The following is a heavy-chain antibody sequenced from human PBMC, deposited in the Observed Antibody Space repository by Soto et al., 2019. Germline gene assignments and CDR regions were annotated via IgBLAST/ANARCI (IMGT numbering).Heavy chain of an antibody. J-gene: IGHJ5*02. CDR2: IYTSGST. D-gene: IGHD3-22*01. V-gene: IGHV4-4*07. Sequence: RSCWWWYRQKAGKGLEWIGRIYTSGSTTYNPSLKSRATTSVDTSKNQSSLKLTSVTAADTAVYFCSRVLDDRNGYTTALESWVKRTLVTGSS. CDR3: SRVLDDRNGYTTALES. CDR1: RSC.